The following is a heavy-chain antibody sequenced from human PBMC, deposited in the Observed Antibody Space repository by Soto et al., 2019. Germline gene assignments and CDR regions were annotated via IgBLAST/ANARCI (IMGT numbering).Heavy chain of an antibody. CDR3: ARSQDSSGYWNNCFDP. CDR2: IIPIFGTA. D-gene: IGHD3-22*01. CDR1: GGTFSTYA. V-gene: IGHV1-69*01. J-gene: IGHJ5*02. Sequence: QVQLVQSGAEVKMPGSSVKVSCKASGGTFSTYAMTWVRQAPGQGLEWMGGIIPIFGTANYPQKFQGRVTITADESTSTAYVELSSLRSEDTAVYYCARSQDSSGYWNNCFDPWGQGTLVTVSS.